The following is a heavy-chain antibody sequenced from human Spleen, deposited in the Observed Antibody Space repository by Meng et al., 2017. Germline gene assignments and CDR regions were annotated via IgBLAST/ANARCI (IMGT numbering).Heavy chain of an antibody. CDR2: INHSGST. CDR3: ARATHITMIVVVIPGGYYFDY. V-gene: IGHV4-34*01. D-gene: IGHD3-22*01. CDR1: GGSFSGYY. Sequence: QGQLQQWGAGLLKPSETLSLTCAIYGGSFSGYYWSWIRQPPGKGLEWIGEINHSGSTNYNPSLKSRVTISVDTSKNQFSLKLSSVTAADTAVYYCARATHITMIVVVIPGGYYFDYWGQGTLVTVSS. J-gene: IGHJ4*02.